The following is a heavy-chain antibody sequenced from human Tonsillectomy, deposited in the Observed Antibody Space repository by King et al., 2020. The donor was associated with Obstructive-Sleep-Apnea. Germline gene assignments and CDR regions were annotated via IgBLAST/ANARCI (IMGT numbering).Heavy chain of an antibody. J-gene: IGHJ6*02. CDR3: VKGRHFYYYGIDV. D-gene: IGHD3-3*02. CDR2: ITWDGGAT. CDR1: GFTFDDYT. V-gene: IGHV3-43*01. Sequence: VQLVESGGAVVQPGGSLRLSCAAAGFTFDDYTMHWVRQAPGKGLEWVALITWDGGATFYAVSVKVRFTISRDNTNNSLYLQMNTLRADDTALYYCVKGRHFYYYGIDVWGQGTTVTVSS.